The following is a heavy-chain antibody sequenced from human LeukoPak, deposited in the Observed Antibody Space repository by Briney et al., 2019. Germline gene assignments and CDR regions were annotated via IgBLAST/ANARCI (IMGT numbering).Heavy chain of an antibody. CDR2: IYYSGST. Sequence: SETLSLTCTVSGGSISSYYWSWIRQPPGKGLEWIGYIYYSGSTNYNPSLKSRVTISVDTSKNQFSLKLSSVTAADTAVYYCARDRYYYDSSGYYQGPWYFDLWGRGTLATVSS. J-gene: IGHJ2*01. CDR1: GGSISSYY. V-gene: IGHV4-59*12. CDR3: ARDRYYYDSSGYYQGPWYFDL. D-gene: IGHD3-22*01.